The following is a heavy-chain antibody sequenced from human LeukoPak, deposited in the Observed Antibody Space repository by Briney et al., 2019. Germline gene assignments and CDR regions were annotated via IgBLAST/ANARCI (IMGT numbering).Heavy chain of an antibody. J-gene: IGHJ4*02. CDR3: ARDPYYDILTGYKTFDY. Sequence: GRSLRLSCAASGFTFSSYAMHWVRQAPGKGLEWVAVISYDGSNKYYADSVKGRFTISRDNSKNTLYLQMNSLRAEDTAVYYCARDPYYDILTGYKTFDYWGQGTLVTVSS. V-gene: IGHV3-30*04. CDR1: GFTFSSYA. D-gene: IGHD3-9*01. CDR2: ISYDGSNK.